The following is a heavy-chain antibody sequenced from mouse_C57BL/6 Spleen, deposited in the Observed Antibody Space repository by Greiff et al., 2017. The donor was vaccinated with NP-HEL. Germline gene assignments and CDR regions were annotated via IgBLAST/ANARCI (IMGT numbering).Heavy chain of an antibody. D-gene: IGHD2-4*01. V-gene: IGHV1-22*01. CDR3: ARSYYDYASWFAY. J-gene: IGHJ3*01. Sequence: VQLQQSGPELVKPGASVKMSCKASGYTFTDYNMHWVKQSHGKSLEWIGYINPNNGGTSYNQKFKGKATLTVNKSSSTAYMELRSLTSEDSAVYYCARSYYDYASWFAYWGQGTLVTVSA. CDR1: GYTFTDYN. CDR2: INPNNGGT.